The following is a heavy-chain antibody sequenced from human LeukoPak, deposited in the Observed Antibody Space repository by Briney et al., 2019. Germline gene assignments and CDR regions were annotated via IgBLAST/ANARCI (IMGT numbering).Heavy chain of an antibody. V-gene: IGHV3-11*06. CDR2: ISDSSGST. J-gene: IGHJ4*02. CDR1: GFTFSGYY. Sequence: GGSLRLSCAASGFTFSGYYMSWIRQAPGKGPECVSYISDSSGSTSYADSVKGRFTISRDNAKNSLYLQMSSLRADDTAVYYCARASGLGPGAYFDYWGQGTLVTVSS. D-gene: IGHD3-16*01. CDR3: ARASGLGPGAYFDY.